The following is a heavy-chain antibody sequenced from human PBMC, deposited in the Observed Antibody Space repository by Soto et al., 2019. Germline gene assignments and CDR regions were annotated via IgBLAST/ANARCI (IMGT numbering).Heavy chain of an antibody. Sequence: QVQLQQWGAGLLKPSETLSLTCAVSGGSFSGYYWSWIRQPPGKGLEWMGEIKHSGSTNYNPSLKSRVTISVDTSKNQFSLKLSSVTAADTAVYYCARGPCSGGSCYLIYYYYGMDVWGQGTTVTVSS. J-gene: IGHJ6*02. CDR3: ARGPCSGGSCYLIYYYYGMDV. V-gene: IGHV4-34*01. CDR1: GGSFSGYY. CDR2: IKHSGST. D-gene: IGHD2-15*01.